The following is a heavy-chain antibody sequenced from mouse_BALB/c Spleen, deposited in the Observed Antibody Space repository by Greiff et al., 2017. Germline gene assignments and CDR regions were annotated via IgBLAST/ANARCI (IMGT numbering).Heavy chain of an antibody. CDR1: GFTFSSYA. CDR2: INSNGGST. V-gene: IGHV5-6-3*01. CDR3: ARVTGMITTGFAY. Sequence: EVKLVESGGGLVKPGGSLKLSCAASGFTFSSYAMSWVRQTPDKRLELVATINSNGGSTYYPDSVKGRFTISRDNAKNTLYLQMSSLKSEDTAMYYCARVTGMITTGFAYWGQGTLVTVSA. D-gene: IGHD2-4*01. J-gene: IGHJ3*01.